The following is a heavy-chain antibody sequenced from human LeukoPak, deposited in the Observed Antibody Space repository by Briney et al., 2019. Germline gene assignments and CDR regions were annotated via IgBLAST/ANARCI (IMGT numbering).Heavy chain of an antibody. Sequence: SETLSLTCTVSGGSISSDYWTWIRQPPGKELEWIGYIYYSGTTYYNPSLKSRVTISVDTSKNQFSLKLSSVTAADTAVYYCVGWVGTLYYFDCWGQGTLVTVSS. CDR3: VGWVGTLYYFDC. CDR2: IYYSGTT. D-gene: IGHD3-10*01. V-gene: IGHV4-59*04. CDR1: GGSISSDY. J-gene: IGHJ4*02.